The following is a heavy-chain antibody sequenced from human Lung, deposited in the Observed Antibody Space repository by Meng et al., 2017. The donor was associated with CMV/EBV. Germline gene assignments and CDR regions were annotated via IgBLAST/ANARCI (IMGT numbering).Heavy chain of an antibody. J-gene: IGHJ4*02. CDR1: GGSFSDYY. CDR2: INHSGST. V-gene: IGHV4-34*01. CDR3: ARVQWLAYYFDA. Sequence: TXSLTXGVYGGSFSDYYWSWIRQPPGKGLEWIGEINHSGSTNYNPSLKSRLTVSIDTSSDQFSLRLTSVTAADTAVYYCARVQWLAYYFDAWGQGTGVTVSS. D-gene: IGHD6-19*01.